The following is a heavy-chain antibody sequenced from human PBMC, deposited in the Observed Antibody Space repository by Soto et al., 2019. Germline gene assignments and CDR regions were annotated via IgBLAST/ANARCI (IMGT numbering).Heavy chain of an antibody. J-gene: IGHJ5*01. D-gene: IGHD3-16*01. CDR2: ISAYNGNT. Sequence: GASLKVSCKASGYTFTSYGISWVRQAPGQGLEWMGWISAYNGNTNYAQKLQGRVTMTTDTSTSTAYMELRSLRSDDTAVYYCARVYDGVNRRVSKWFDFRGQALLLTVS. V-gene: IGHV1-18*01. CDR1: GYTFTSYG. CDR3: ARVYDGVNRRVSKWFDF.